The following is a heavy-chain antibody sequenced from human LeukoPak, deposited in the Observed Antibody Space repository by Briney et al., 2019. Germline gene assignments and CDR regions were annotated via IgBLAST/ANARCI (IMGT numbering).Heavy chain of an antibody. D-gene: IGHD3-22*01. CDR1: SGSIGTFY. CDR2: VYTTGST. Sequence: PSETLSLTCTVSSGSIGTFYWTWVRQPAGKGLEWIGHVYTTGSTAYNPSLKSRVTISLDKSRNEFSLRLTSVTAADTAVYYCARGNHYDSRGLLDFWGQGTLVTISS. CDR3: ARGNHYDSRGLLDF. V-gene: IGHV4-4*07. J-gene: IGHJ4*02.